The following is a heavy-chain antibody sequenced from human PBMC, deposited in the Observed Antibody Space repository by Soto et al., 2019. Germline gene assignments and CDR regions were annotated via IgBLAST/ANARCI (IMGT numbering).Heavy chain of an antibody. CDR1: GFTFSSYA. CDR3: ARVLAVAGKTNYYYYYGMDV. CDR2: ISYDGSNK. D-gene: IGHD6-19*01. J-gene: IGHJ6*02. V-gene: IGHV3-30-3*01. Sequence: PGGSLRLSCAASGFTFSSYAMHWVRQAPGKGLEWVAVISYDGSNKYYADSVKGRFTISRDNSKNTLYLQMNSLRAEDTAVYYCARVLAVAGKTNYYYYYGMDVWGQGTTVTVSS.